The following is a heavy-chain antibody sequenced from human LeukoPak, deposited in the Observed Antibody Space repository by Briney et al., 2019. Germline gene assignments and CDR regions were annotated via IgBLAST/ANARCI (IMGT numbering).Heavy chain of an antibody. V-gene: IGHV4-34*01. CDR3: ARGVGYCSSTSCYAKYYYGMDV. Sequence: PSETLSLTCAVYGGSFSGYYWSWIRQPPGKGLEWIGEINHSGSTNYNPPLKSRVTISVDTSKNQFSLKLSSVTAADTAVYYCARGVGYCSSTSCYAKYYYGMDVWGQGTTVTVSS. CDR1: GGSFSGYY. J-gene: IGHJ6*02. D-gene: IGHD2-2*01. CDR2: INHSGST.